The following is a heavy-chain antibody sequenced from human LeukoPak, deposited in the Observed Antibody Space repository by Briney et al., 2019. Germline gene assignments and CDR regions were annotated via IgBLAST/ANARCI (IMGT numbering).Heavy chain of an antibody. Sequence: GGSLRLSCAGSGFTFSTYWMSWVRQAPGKGLEWVSYISSGSSTIYYADSVKGRFTISRDNAKNSLYLQMNSLRDEDTAVYYCARDRLRGDYWGQGTLVTVSS. D-gene: IGHD4-17*01. CDR2: ISSGSSTI. CDR3: ARDRLRGDY. V-gene: IGHV3-48*02. CDR1: GFTFSTYW. J-gene: IGHJ4*02.